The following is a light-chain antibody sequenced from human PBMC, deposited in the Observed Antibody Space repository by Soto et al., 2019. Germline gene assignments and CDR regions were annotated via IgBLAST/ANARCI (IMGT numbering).Light chain of an antibody. V-gene: IGKV4-1*01. Sequence: DIVMTQSPDSLAVSLGERATINCKSSQSVLYSSNNKNYLAWYQQRPGQPPKLLIYWASTRESGVPDRFNGSGSGTDFTLTITSLQAEDVAVYYCQQYESTPPTFGHGTKLEIK. CDR3: QQYESTPPT. CDR1: QSVLYSSNNKNY. CDR2: WAS. J-gene: IGKJ2*01.